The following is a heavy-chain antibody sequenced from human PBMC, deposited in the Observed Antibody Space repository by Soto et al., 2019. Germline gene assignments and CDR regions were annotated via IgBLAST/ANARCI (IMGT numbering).Heavy chain of an antibody. V-gene: IGHV3-23*01. D-gene: IGHD2-15*01. CDR2: ISGSGGST. Sequence: GGSLRLSCAASGFTFSSYAMSWVRQAPGKGLEWVSAISGSGGSTYYADSVKGRFTISRDNSKNTLYLQMNSLRAEDTAVYYCAKDGDWGCSGGSCYDPRNYWGQGTLVTVSS. CDR1: GFTFSSYA. J-gene: IGHJ4*02. CDR3: AKDGDWGCSGGSCYDPRNY.